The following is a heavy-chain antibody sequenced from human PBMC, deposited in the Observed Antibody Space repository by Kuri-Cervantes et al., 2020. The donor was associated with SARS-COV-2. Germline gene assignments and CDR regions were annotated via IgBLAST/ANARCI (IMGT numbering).Heavy chain of an antibody. V-gene: IGHV3-11*01. J-gene: IGHJ4*02. Sequence: GGSLRLSCAASGFTFSDYYMSWIRRAPGKGLEWVSYISSSGSTIYYADSVKGRFTISRDNAKNSLYLQMSSLRAEDTAVYYCARGYSSSWYRGQASYWGQGTLVTVSS. CDR3: ARGYSSSWYRGQASY. CDR2: ISSSGSTI. D-gene: IGHD6-13*01. CDR1: GFTFSDYY.